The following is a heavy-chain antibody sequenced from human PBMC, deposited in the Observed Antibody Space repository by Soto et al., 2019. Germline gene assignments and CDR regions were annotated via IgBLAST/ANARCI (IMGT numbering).Heavy chain of an antibody. CDR1: GFTFSSYA. V-gene: IGHV3-23*01. CDR3: ATLDPFDWLYD. J-gene: IGHJ4*02. CDR2: ISGSGGST. D-gene: IGHD3-9*01. Sequence: EVQLLESGGGLVQPGGSLRLSYAASGFTFSSYAMSWVRQAPGKGLEWVSAISGSGGSTYYADSVKGRFTISRDNSKNTLHLQMNSLRAEDTAVYYCATLDPFDWLYDWGQGTLVTVSS.